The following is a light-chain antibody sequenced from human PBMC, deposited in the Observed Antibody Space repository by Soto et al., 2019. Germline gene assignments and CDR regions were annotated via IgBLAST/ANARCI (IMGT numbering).Light chain of an antibody. V-gene: IGLV2-8*01. CDR3: STFAVSPVV. J-gene: IGLJ2*01. CDR1: GIDDYDYNY. CDR2: EVN. Sequence: QSALTQPPSASGSPGQSVTIPCTGTGIDDYDYNYVSWYQQHPGKVPKLIIYEVNNRPSGVPDRFSGSKSGSTASLTVSGLQAEDEADYNCSTFAVSPVVFGGGTKLTVL.